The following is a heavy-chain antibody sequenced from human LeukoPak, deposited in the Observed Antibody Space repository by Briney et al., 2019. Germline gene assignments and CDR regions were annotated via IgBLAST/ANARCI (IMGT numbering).Heavy chain of an antibody. J-gene: IGHJ4*02. V-gene: IGHV3-53*01. CDR3: ARATLDN. CDR2: IYSGGST. CDR1: GFTVSNNY. Sequence: PGGSLRLSCAASGFTVSNNYISWVRQAPGKGLEWVAVIYSGGSTKYADSVKARFTISRDNSKNTVYLQMNSLRADDTAVYYCARATLDNWGQGTLVTVYS.